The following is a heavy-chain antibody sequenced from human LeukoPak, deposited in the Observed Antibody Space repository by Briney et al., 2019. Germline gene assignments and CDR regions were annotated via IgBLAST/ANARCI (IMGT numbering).Heavy chain of an antibody. D-gene: IGHD5-18*01. J-gene: IGHJ4*02. CDR2: IWYDGSNK. V-gene: IGHV3-33*06. CDR3: AKDRREYSYGSFDY. CDR1: GFTFSSYG. Sequence: GRSLRLSCAASGFTFSSYGMNWVRQAPGKGLEGVAVIWYDGSNKYYADSVKGRFTIPRDNSKNTLYLQMNSLRAEDTAVYYCAKDRREYSYGSFDYWGQGTLVTVSS.